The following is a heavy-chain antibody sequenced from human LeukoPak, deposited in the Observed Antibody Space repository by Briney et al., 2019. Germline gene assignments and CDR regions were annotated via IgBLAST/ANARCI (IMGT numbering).Heavy chain of an antibody. D-gene: IGHD1-26*01. CDR2: LSGGGGST. V-gene: IGHV3-23*01. CDR1: GFTFTSYS. J-gene: IGHJ4*02. Sequence: SGGSLRLSCAASGFTFTSYSMNWVRQAPGKGLEWVSTLSGGGGSTYYADSVKGRFTISRDNSKNTLYLQVNSLRAEDTAVYYCAKGGKWDVTPFDYWGQGTLVTVSS. CDR3: AKGGKWDVTPFDY.